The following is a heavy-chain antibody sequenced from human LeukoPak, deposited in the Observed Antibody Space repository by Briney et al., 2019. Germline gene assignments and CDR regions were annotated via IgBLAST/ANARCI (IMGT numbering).Heavy chain of an antibody. D-gene: IGHD3-22*01. CDR3: ASHIRARLSSYDSSGYIGDYFDY. CDR2: IYYSGST. Sequence: SETLSLTCTVSGGSISSSSYYWGWIRQPPGRGVEWIGSIYYSGSTHYSPSLKSRVTISVDTTKHQFSLKLSSVTAGDKPVYYCASHIRARLSSYDSSGYIGDYFDYRGQGTLVTVSS. V-gene: IGHV4-39*01. J-gene: IGHJ4*02. CDR1: GGSISSSSYY.